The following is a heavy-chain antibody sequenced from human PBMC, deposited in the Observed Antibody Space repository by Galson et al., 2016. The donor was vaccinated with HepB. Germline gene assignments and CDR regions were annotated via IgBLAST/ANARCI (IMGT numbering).Heavy chain of an antibody. V-gene: IGHV3-7*04. D-gene: IGHD5-18*01. CDR1: GFTFNNFW. CDR2: IHKDGSET. J-gene: IGHJ4*02. Sequence: SLRLSCAASGFTFNNFWRSWVRQAPGKGLEWVANIHKDGSETNYVDSVKGRFTISRDNAQNSVSLQMNSLRGEDTAVYYCARGRAMVIDWGQGTLVIVSS. CDR3: ARGRAMVID.